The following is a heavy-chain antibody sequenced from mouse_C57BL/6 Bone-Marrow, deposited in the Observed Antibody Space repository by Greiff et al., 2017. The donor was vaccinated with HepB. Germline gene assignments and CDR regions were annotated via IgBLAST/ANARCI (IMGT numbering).Heavy chain of an antibody. CDR1: GYTFTSYW. J-gene: IGHJ3*01. CDR2: IDPSDSYT. V-gene: IGHV1-50*01. Sequence: VKLQQPGAELVKPGASVKLSCKASGYTFTSYWMQWVKQRPGQGLEWIGEIDPSDSYTNYNQKFKGKATLTVDTSSSTAYMQLSSLTSEDSAVYYCARGGTGGFAYWGQGTLVTVSA. D-gene: IGHD4-1*01. CDR3: ARGGTGGFAY.